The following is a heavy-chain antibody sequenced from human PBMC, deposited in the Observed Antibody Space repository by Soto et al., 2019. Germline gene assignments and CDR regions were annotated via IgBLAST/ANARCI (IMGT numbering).Heavy chain of an antibody. V-gene: IGHV3-74*01. CDR2: INTDGSDT. CDR3: ARVVRFGELTPNLDC. CDR1: GFTFSSDW. D-gene: IGHD3-10*01. J-gene: IGHJ4*02. Sequence: PGGSLRLSCAASGFTFSSDWMHWVRQAPGKGLVWVSRINTDGSDTSYADSVKGRFTISRDNAKNSLYLQMNSLRAEDTAVYYCARVVRFGELTPNLDCWGQGTLVTVSS.